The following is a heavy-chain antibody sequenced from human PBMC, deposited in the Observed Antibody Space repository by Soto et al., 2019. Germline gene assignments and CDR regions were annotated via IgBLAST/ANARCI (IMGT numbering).Heavy chain of an antibody. J-gene: IGHJ6*02. CDR1: GYTFTSYA. CDR2: INAGNGNT. D-gene: IGHD6-13*01. CDR3: ARGRIQAAAGLYYYYGMDV. V-gene: IGHV1-3*01. Sequence: VSVKVSCKASGYTFTSYAMHWVRQAPGQRLEWMGWINAGNGNTKYSQKFQGRVTITRDTSASTAYMELSSLRSEDTAVYYCARGRIQAAAGLYYYYGMDVWGQGTTVTVSS.